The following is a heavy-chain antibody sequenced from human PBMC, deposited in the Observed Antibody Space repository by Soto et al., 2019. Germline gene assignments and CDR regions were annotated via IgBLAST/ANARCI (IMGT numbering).Heavy chain of an antibody. D-gene: IGHD3-22*01. Sequence: GGSLRLSCAASGFTFSDYYMSWIRQAPGKGLEWVSYISSSSSYTNYADSVKGRFTISRDNAKNSLYLQMNSLRAEDTAVYYCARDGGGNYYDSSGYYGYWGQGTLVTVSS. CDR1: GFTFSDYY. CDR2: ISSSSSYT. CDR3: ARDGGGNYYDSSGYYGY. J-gene: IGHJ4*02. V-gene: IGHV3-11*06.